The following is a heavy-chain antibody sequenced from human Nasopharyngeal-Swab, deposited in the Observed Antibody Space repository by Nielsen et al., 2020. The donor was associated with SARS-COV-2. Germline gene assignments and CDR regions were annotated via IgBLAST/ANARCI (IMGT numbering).Heavy chain of an antibody. J-gene: IGHJ4*02. CDR2: ISYDGSNK. V-gene: IGHV3-30-3*01. CDR3: ARGPGSYYDN. D-gene: IGHD3-10*01. CDR1: GFTFSSYA. Sequence: GESLKISCAASGFTFSSYAMHWVRQAPGTGLEWVAVISYDGSNKYYADSVKGRFTISRDNSKNTLYLQMNSLRAEDTAVYYCARGPGSYYDNWGQGTLVTVSS.